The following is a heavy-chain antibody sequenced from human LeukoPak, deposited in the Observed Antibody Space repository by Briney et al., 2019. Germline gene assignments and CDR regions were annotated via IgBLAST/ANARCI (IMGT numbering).Heavy chain of an antibody. CDR3: AKVYLYYYDSSGYFDY. Sequence: SGGSLRLSCAASGFTFSSYAMSWVRQAPGKGLEWVSAISGSGGSTYYADSVKGRFTISRDNSKNTLYLQMNSLKAEDTAVYYCAKVYLYYYDSSGYFDYWGQGTLVTVSS. CDR2: ISGSGGST. CDR1: GFTFSSYA. D-gene: IGHD3-22*01. J-gene: IGHJ4*02. V-gene: IGHV3-23*01.